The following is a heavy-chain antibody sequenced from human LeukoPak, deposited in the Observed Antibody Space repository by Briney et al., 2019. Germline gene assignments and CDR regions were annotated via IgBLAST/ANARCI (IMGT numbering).Heavy chain of an antibody. CDR1: GGSISSGNYY. Sequence: PSQTLSLTCTVSGGSISSGNYYWSWIRQPAGKGLEWIGRIYASGSTNYNPSLKSRVTISIDTSKNQFSLKLSSVTAADTAVYYCARFGSGWWYNDYWGQGTLVTVSS. CDR2: IYASGST. J-gene: IGHJ4*02. V-gene: IGHV4-61*02. D-gene: IGHD6-19*01. CDR3: ARFGSGWWYNDY.